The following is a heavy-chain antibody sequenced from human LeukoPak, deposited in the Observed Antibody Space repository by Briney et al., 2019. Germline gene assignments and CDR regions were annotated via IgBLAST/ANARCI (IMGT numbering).Heavy chain of an antibody. CDR2: INHSGST. D-gene: IGHD6-6*01. CDR1: GGSFSGYY. V-gene: IGHV4-34*01. Sequence: SETLSLTCAVYGGSFSGYYWSWIRQPPGKGLEWIGEINHSGSTNYNPSLKSRVTISVDTPKNQFSLKLSSVTAADTAVYYCASGSGSYSSSFNWFDPWGQGTLVTVSS. J-gene: IGHJ5*02. CDR3: ASGSGSYSSSFNWFDP.